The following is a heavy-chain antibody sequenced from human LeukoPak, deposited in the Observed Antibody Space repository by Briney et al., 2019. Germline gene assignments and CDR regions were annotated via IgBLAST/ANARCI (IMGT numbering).Heavy chain of an antibody. CDR3: ARETPDSSGWD. CDR2: IRYDGSNK. V-gene: IGHV3-30*02. Sequence: GGSLRLSCAASGFTFSSYEMNWVRQAPGKGLEWVAFIRYDGSNKYYADSVKGRFTISRDNSKNTLYLQMNSLRAEDTAVYYCARETPDSSGWDWGQGTLVTVSS. CDR1: GFTFSSYE. J-gene: IGHJ4*02. D-gene: IGHD6-19*01.